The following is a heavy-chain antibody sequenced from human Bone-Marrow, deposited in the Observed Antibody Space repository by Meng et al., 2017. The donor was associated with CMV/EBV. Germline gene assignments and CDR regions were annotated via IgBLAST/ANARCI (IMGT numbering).Heavy chain of an antibody. CDR3: ARALIQLWYP. CDR2: IYYSGST. D-gene: IGHD5-18*01. Sequence: SETLSLTCTVSGASISSSSYYWGWIRQPPGKGLEWIGSIYYSGSTYYNPSLKSRVTISVDTSKNQFSLKLSSVTAADTAVYYCARALIQLWYPWGQGTLVTVSS. CDR1: GASISSSSYY. J-gene: IGHJ5*02. V-gene: IGHV4-39*07.